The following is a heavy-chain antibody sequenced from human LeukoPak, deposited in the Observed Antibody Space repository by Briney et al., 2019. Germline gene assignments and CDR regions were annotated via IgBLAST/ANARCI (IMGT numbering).Heavy chain of an antibody. CDR3: ARLVPYCSGGSCTVFDY. D-gene: IGHD2-15*01. CDR1: GYTFTSYG. J-gene: IGHJ4*02. CDR2: ISAYNGNT. Sequence: SVNVSCTASGYTFTSYGISWVRQAPGQGLEWMGWISAYNGNTNYAQTLQGRVTMPTDTSTSTAYMELRSLRSDDTAVYYCARLVPYCSGGSCTVFDYWGQGTLVTVSS. V-gene: IGHV1-18*01.